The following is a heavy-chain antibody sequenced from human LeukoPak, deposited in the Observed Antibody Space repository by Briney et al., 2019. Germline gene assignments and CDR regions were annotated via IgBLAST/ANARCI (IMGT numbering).Heavy chain of an antibody. CDR1: GFNFNTYG. CDR3: VKDNPLDY. J-gene: IGHJ4*02. V-gene: IGHV3-30*02. CDR2: IRHDGNKK. Sequence: GGSLRLSCAASGFNFNTYGMYWVRQAPGKGLDWVAFIRHDGNKKLYADSVKGRFTISRDNSKNTLYLYVNSLRPDDSAVYYCVKDNPLDYWGQGTLVIVSS.